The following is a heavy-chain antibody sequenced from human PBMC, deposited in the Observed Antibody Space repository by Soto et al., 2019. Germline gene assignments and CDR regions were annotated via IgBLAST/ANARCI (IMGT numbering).Heavy chain of an antibody. V-gene: IGHV3-30-3*01. D-gene: IGHD1-1*01. J-gene: IGHJ6*02. Sequence: QVQLVESGGGVVQPGRSLRLSCAASGFTFSSYAMHWVRQAPGKGLEWVAVISYDGSNKYYADSVKGRFTISRDNYKNPLYLQMNSLRAEYTAVYYCARDRLRYNWNDFPYYYYGMDVWGQGTTVTVSS. CDR1: GFTFSSYA. CDR3: ARDRLRYNWNDFPYYYYGMDV. CDR2: ISYDGSNK.